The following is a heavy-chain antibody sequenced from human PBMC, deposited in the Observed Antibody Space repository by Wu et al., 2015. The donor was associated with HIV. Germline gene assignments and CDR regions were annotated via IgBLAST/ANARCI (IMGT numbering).Heavy chain of an antibody. Sequence: QVQLVQSGAEVKKPGASVKVSCKASGYTFTGHLIHWVRQAPGQGLEWMGWINPNNGGTNYAQKFQGRVNHDQGHVHQVQSTFGVGRRLTSDDTARILPCARDVFVXISAFSSWFDPWGQGKPWSP. CDR3: ARDVFVXISAFSSWFDP. J-gene: IGHJ5*02. D-gene: IGHD5/OR15-5a*01. CDR2: INPNNGGT. V-gene: IGHV1-2*02. CDR1: GYTFTGHL.